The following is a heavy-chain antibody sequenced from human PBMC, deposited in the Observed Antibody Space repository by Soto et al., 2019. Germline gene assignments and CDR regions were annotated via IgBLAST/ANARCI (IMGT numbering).Heavy chain of an antibody. J-gene: IGHJ4*02. CDR3: ARKNDFWSGYPDVWSFDY. CDR1: GYTFTSYD. D-gene: IGHD3-3*01. CDR2: MNPNSGNT. V-gene: IGHV1-8*01. Sequence: ASVKVSCKASGYTFTSYDINWVRQATGQGLEWMGWMNPNSGNTGYAQKFQGRVTMTRNTSISTAYMELSSLRSEDTAVYYCARKNDFWSGYPDVWSFDYWGQGTLVTVSS.